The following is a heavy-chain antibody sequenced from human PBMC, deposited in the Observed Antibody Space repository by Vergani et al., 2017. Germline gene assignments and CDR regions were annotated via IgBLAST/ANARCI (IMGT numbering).Heavy chain of an antibody. D-gene: IGHD2-15*01. Sequence: QVQLQESGPGLVKPSETLSLTCTVSGGSISSYYWSWIRQPAGKGLEWIGRIYTSGSTYYNPSLKSRVTISVDTSKNQFSLKLSSVTAADTAVYYCATRPVVVVTATWYFDLWGRGTLVTVSS. V-gene: IGHV4-4*07. CDR2: IYTSGST. CDR3: ATRPVVVVTATWYFDL. J-gene: IGHJ2*01. CDR1: GGSISSYY.